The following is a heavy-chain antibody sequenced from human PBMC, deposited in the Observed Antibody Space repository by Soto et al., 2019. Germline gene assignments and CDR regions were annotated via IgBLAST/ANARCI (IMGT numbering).Heavy chain of an antibody. CDR3: ARERYCISPSCYRVGRWFAP. V-gene: IGHV3-33*01. D-gene: IGHD2-2*02. J-gene: IGHJ5*02. CDR2: IWCDGSNK. CDR1: GFTFSSYG. Sequence: QVQLVESGGGVVQPGRSLRLSCAASGFTFSSYGMHWVRQAPGKGLEWVAVIWCDGSNKYYADSVKGRFTISRDNSKNTLYLQMNSLSAEDTAVYYCARERYCISPSCYRVGRWFAPWGQGTPVTVSS.